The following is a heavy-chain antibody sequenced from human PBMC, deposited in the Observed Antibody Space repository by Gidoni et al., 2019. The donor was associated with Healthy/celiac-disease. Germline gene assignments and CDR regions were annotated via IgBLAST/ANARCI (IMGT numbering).Heavy chain of an antibody. CDR3: ARGDYYDSSQGGYYGMDV. D-gene: IGHD3-22*01. Sequence: QVQLVESGGGVVQPGRSLRLSCAASGFTFSRYGMHWVRQAPGKGLEWVAVIWYDGSNKYYADSVKGRFTISRDNSKNTLYLQMNSLRAEDTAVYYCARGDYYDSSQGGYYGMDVWGQGTTVTVSS. J-gene: IGHJ6*02. CDR1: GFTFSRYG. V-gene: IGHV3-33*01. CDR2: IWYDGSNK.